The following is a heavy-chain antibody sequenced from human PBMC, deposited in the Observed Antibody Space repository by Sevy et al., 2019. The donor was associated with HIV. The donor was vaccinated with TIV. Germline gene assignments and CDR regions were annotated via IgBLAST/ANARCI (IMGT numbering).Heavy chain of an antibody. D-gene: IGHD3-10*01. Sequence: SETLSLTCTVSGGSISSVNYYWSWIRQPPGKGLECIGYIYYSGSTDYNPSLKSRVTISVDTSKNQFSLKLSSVTAADTAVYYCARSHSNMVRASAFDIWGQGTVVTVS. V-gene: IGHV4-30-4*01. CDR1: GGSISSVNYY. CDR3: ARSHSNMVRASAFDI. J-gene: IGHJ3*02. CDR2: IYYSGST.